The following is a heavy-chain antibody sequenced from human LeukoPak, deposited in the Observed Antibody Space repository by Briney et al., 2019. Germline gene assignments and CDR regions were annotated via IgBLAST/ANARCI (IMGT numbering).Heavy chain of an antibody. CDR1: GYTFTDYY. CDR3: TTRGGDTLMRTEAFDY. V-gene: IGHV1-2*02. CDR2: MNPDSGGT. D-gene: IGHD3-16*01. Sequence: AASVKVSCKASGYTFTDYYIHWVRQAPGQGLEWMGWMNPDSGGTNYAQKFKGRVTMTRDTSINTAYMDLRRLTSDDTAIYYCTTRGGDTLMRTEAFDYWGLGTLVTVSS. J-gene: IGHJ4*02.